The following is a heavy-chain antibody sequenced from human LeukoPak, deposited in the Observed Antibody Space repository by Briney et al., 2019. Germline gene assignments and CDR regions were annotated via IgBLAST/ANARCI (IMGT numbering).Heavy chain of an antibody. CDR3: ARDQENVDTVLGGHNWFDP. CDR1: GGSISSHY. D-gene: IGHD5-18*01. J-gene: IGHJ5*02. V-gene: IGHV4-59*11. Sequence: PSETLSLTCTVSGGSISSHYWSWIRQPPGKGLEWIGYIYYSGSTNYNPSLKSRVTISVDTSKNQFSLKLSSVTAADTAVYYCARDQENVDTVLGGHNWFDPWGQGTLVTVSS. CDR2: IYYSGST.